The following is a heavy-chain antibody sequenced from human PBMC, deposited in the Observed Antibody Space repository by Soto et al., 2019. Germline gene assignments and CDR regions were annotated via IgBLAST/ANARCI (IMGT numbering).Heavy chain of an antibody. J-gene: IGHJ4*02. CDR2: IWYDGTNK. CDR1: GFTFSKYG. D-gene: IGHD3-10*01. Sequence: GGSLRLSCAASGFTFSKYGMHWVRQAPGKGQEWVAVIWYDGTNKYYADSVKGRFTISRDNSKNTLYLQMNSLRAEDTAVYYCARDPLGLWAAPGADYWGQGTLVTVSS. V-gene: IGHV3-33*01. CDR3: ARDPLGLWAAPGADY.